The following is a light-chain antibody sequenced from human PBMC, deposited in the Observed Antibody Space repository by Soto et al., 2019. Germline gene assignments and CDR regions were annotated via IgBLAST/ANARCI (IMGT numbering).Light chain of an antibody. J-gene: IGKJ1*01. CDR3: QHYNSYSEA. CDR1: QSIVRW. CDR2: DAS. Sequence: DIQMTQSPSTLSASVGDTVTVTCRASQSIVRWLAWYQQKPGKAPKLLIFDASTLENGVPARFSGSRSGPEFSLTISSLQPDDFATYYCQHYNSYSEAFGQGTKVDI. V-gene: IGKV1-5*01.